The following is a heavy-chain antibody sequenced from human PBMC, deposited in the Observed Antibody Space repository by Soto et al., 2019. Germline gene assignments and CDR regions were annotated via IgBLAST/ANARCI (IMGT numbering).Heavy chain of an antibody. D-gene: IGHD6-19*01. Sequence: QVQLQESGPGLVKPSETLSLTCTVSGGSVSSGSDYWSWIRQPPGKGLELIGYIYYSGSTNYNPSLKSRVTISVDTSKKQFSLKLSSVTAADTAVYYCARGIEGWYQGRYYYGMDVWGQGTTVTVSS. CDR1: GGSVSSGSDY. CDR2: IYYSGST. J-gene: IGHJ6*02. CDR3: ARGIEGWYQGRYYYGMDV. V-gene: IGHV4-61*01.